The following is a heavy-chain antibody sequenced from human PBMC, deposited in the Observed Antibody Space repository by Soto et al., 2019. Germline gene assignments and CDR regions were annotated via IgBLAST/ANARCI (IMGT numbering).Heavy chain of an antibody. D-gene: IGHD5-12*01. J-gene: IGHJ4*02. CDR1: GGSFSGYY. CDR2: INHSGST. CDR3: ASVEMATNSGGNIDY. Sequence: SETLSLTCAVYGGSFSGYYWSWIRQPPGKGLEWIGEINHSGSTNYNPSLKSRVTISVDTSKNQFSLKLSSVTAADTAVYYCASVEMATNSGGNIDYWGQGTLVTVSS. V-gene: IGHV4-34*01.